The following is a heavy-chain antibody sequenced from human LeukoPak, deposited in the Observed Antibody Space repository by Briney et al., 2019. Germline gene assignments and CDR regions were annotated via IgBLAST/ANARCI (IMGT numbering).Heavy chain of an antibody. J-gene: IGHJ3*02. D-gene: IGHD6-19*01. CDR3: ARDVLSSGWYDGCAFDI. CDR1: GFTFSSFG. CDR2: ISSSSSYI. V-gene: IGHV3-21*01. Sequence: GGSLRLSCAASGFTFSSFGMNWVRQAPGKGLDWVPSISSSSSYIYYADSVKGRFTISRDNAKNSLYLQMNSLRAEDTAVYCCARDVLSSGWYDGCAFDIWAQGTMVTVSS.